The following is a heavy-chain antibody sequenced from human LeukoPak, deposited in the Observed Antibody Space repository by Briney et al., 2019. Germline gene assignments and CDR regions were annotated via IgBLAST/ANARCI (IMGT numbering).Heavy chain of an antibody. CDR1: VFTFSSYS. CDR3: ARVGAYDAFDI. V-gene: IGHV3-21*01. CDR2: ISSSSYYI. Sequence: GGSLRLSCAASVFTFSSYSMNWVRQAPGKGLECVSSISSSSYYIYYADSVKGRFTFSRDNAKNSLYLQMNSLRGEEMAVYYCARVGAYDAFDIWGQGTIVTVFS. J-gene: IGHJ3*02. D-gene: IGHD2-21*01.